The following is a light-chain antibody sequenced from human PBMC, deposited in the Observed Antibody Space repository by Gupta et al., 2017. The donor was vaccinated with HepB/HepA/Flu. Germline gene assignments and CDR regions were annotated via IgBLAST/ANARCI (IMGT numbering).Light chain of an antibody. CDR3: GTWDTSLKEGV. CDR2: DNL. J-gene: IGLJ3*02. Sequence: QSVLTQPPSVSAAPGQRVTISCSGSNSNVAHNYVSWYQHVPGTAPKLLLYDNLKRPSGIPDRFSGFKSGTSVTLVITGLLPEYEADYYCGTWDTSLKEGVFGGGTKVTVL. CDR1: NSNVAHNY. V-gene: IGLV1-51*01.